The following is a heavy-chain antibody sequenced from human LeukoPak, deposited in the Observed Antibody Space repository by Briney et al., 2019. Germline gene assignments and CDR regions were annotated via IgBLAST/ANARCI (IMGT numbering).Heavy chain of an antibody. V-gene: IGHV4-39*07. CDR3: ARVAAKSVEY. CDR2: IFYSGST. Sequence: SETLSLTCTVSGGSISTSSYYWGWVRQPPGKGLEWIGNIFYSGSTYYSPSLKSRVTISLDTSRTQFSLKLNSVTAADTAVYYCARVAAKSVEYWGEGILVTVSS. CDR1: GGSISTSSYY. J-gene: IGHJ4*02. D-gene: IGHD2-15*01.